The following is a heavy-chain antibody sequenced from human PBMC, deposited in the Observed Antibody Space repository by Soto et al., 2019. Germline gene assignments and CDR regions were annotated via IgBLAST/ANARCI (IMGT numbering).Heavy chain of an antibody. CDR2: IYWDDDK. Sequence: QITLKESGPTLVKPTQTLTLTCTFSGFSLSTSGVGVGWIRQPPGKDLEWLALIYWDDDKRYTPSLKSRLTITKDTSKNQVVITMTNMDPVDTATYYCEHSSRLVGFVGFFDYWGQGTLVTVSS. D-gene: IGHD3-9*01. J-gene: IGHJ4*02. CDR3: EHSSRLVGFVGFFDY. CDR1: GFSLSTSGVG. V-gene: IGHV2-5*02.